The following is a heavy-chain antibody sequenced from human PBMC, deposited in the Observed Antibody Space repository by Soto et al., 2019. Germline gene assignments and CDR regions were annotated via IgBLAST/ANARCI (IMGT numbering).Heavy chain of an antibody. Sequence: SETLSLTCTVSGGSISSSSYYWGWIRQPPGKGLEWIGSIYYSGSTYYNPSLKSRVTISVDTSKNQFSLKLSSVTAADTAVYYCARQDPYPHYFDYWGQGTLVTVSS. J-gene: IGHJ4*02. CDR1: GGSISSSSYY. D-gene: IGHD2-2*02. V-gene: IGHV4-39*01. CDR2: IYYSGST. CDR3: ARQDPYPHYFDY.